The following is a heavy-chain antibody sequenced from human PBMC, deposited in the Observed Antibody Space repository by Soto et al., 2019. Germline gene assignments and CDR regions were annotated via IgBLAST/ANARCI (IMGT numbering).Heavy chain of an antibody. V-gene: IGHV3-23*01. CDR3: AKDGDPGIAAAGTLNY. J-gene: IGHJ4*02. CDR1: GFTFSSYA. Sequence: EVQLLESGGGLVQPGGSLRLSCAASGFTFSSYAMSWVRQAPGKGLEWVSAISGSGGSTYYADSVKGRFTISRDNSKNTLYLQMNSLRAEDTAVYYCAKDGDPGIAAAGTLNYWGQGTLVTVSS. D-gene: IGHD6-13*01. CDR2: ISGSGGST.